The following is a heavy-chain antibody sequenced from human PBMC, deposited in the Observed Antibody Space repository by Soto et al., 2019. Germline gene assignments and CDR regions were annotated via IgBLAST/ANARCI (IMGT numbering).Heavy chain of an antibody. J-gene: IGHJ1*01. CDR2: IYYSGST. CDR3: ARAAIAAAGLEYFQH. V-gene: IGHV4-30-4*01. CDR1: GGSISSGDYY. D-gene: IGHD6-13*01. Sequence: PSETLSLTCTVSGGSISSGDYYWSWIRQPPGKGLEWIGYIYYSGSTYYNPSLKSRVTISVDTSKNQFSLKLSSVTAADTAVYYCARAAIAAAGLEYFQHWGQGTLVTVSS.